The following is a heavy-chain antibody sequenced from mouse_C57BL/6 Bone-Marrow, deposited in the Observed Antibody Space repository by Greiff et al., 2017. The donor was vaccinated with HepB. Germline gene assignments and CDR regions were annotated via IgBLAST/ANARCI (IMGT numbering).Heavy chain of an antibody. Sequence: EVKLVESGGGLVKPGGSLKLSCAASGFTFSSYTMSWVRQTPEKRLEWVATISGGGGNTYYPDSVKGRFTISRDNAKNTLYLQMSSLRSEDTALYYCARHGAQATSWFAYWGQGTLVTVSA. D-gene: IGHD3-2*02. J-gene: IGHJ3*01. V-gene: IGHV5-9*01. CDR1: GFTFSSYT. CDR3: ARHGAQATSWFAY. CDR2: ISGGGGNT.